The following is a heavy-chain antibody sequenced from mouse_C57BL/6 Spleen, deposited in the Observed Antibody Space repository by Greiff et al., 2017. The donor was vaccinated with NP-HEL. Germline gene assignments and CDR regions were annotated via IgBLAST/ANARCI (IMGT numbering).Heavy chain of an antibody. CDR2: IDPEPGGT. Sequence: VQLQQSGAELVRPGASVTLSCKASGYTFTDYEMHWVKQTPVHGLEWIGAIDPEPGGTAYNQKFKGKAILTADQSSSTAYMELRSLTSEDSAVYYCTRWGITTVVATSDYWGQGTTLTVSS. J-gene: IGHJ2*01. CDR3: TRWGITTVVATSDY. D-gene: IGHD1-1*01. V-gene: IGHV1-15*01. CDR1: GYTFTDYE.